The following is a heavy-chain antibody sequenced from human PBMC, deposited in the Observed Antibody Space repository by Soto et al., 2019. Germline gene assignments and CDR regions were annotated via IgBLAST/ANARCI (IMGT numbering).Heavy chain of an antibody. V-gene: IGHV3-15*07. D-gene: IGHD3-3*01. J-gene: IGHJ6*02. CDR3: MSRYITIFGVIQDV. CDR2: IKSKTDGGTA. Sequence: PGGSLRLSCAASGFTFSSYSMNWVRQAPGKGLEWVGHIKSKTDGGTADYAAPVQGRFTISRDDSKNTLYLQMNSLKTEDTVVYICMSRYITIFGVIQDVWGQGTTVTVSS. CDR1: GFTFSSYS.